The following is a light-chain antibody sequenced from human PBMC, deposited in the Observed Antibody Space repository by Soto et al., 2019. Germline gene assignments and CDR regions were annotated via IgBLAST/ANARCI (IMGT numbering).Light chain of an antibody. CDR1: QSVGRN. Sequence: EVVMTQSPVTLSVSPGERATLSCRASQSVGRNLAWYQEKPGQAPRLLVYGASTRATGIPARFSGSGSGTECTLTITRLQSEDSAIYYCQQYKNWLYTFGQGTKLEIK. CDR2: GAS. J-gene: IGKJ2*01. V-gene: IGKV3-15*01. CDR3: QQYKNWLYT.